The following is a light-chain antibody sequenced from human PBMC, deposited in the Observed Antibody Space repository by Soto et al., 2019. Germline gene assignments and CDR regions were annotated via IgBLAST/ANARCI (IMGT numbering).Light chain of an antibody. V-gene: IGKV3-20*01. CDR3: QQYGSSLWT. CDR1: QRVSSSY. CDR2: GAS. J-gene: IGKJ1*01. Sequence: IVLTQSPGNLSLSRGGRATLSCRARQRVSSSYLAWYQQKPGQAPRLLIYGASSRDTGIPERFSGSGSGTDFTLTISRLEPEDFAVYYCQQYGSSLWTFGQGTKVDIK.